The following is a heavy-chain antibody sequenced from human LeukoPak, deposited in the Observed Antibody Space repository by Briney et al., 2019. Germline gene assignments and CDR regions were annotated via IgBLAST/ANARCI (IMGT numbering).Heavy chain of an antibody. V-gene: IGHV4-59*01. CDR3: ARVPKGYYCDSSGYTAFAI. Sequence: PSETLSLTCTVSGGSISSYYWSWIRQPPGKGLEWIGYIYYGGSTNYNPSLKSRVTISVDTSKNQFSLKLSSVTAADTAVYYCARVPKGYYCDSSGYTAFAIWGQGTMVTVSS. CDR1: GGSISSYY. D-gene: IGHD3-22*01. CDR2: IYYGGST. J-gene: IGHJ3*02.